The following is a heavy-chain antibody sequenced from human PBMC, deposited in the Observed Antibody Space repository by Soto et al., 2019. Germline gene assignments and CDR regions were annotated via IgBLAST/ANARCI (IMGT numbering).Heavy chain of an antibody. J-gene: IGHJ4*02. CDR3: ARDYPGNGIAY. Sequence: EVQLVESGGGLVQPGGSLRLSCAASGFTFSSYWMHWVRQAPGKGLVWVSHIDSDGSSTTYADSVKGRFTISRDNAKNTLYLQMNSLRAEDTAVYYCARDYPGNGIAYWGQGTLVTFSS. CDR2: IDSDGSST. V-gene: IGHV3-74*01. CDR1: GFTFSSYW. D-gene: IGHD1-1*01.